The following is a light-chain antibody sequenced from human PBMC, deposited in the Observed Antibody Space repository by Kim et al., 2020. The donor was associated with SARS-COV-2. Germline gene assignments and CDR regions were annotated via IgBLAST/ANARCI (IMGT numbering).Light chain of an antibody. CDR2: DAS. Sequence: ALSPGERATRSCRANQSVSSYLAWYQQKPGQAPRLLIYDASNRATGIPARFSGSGSGTDFTLTISSLEPEDFAVYYCQQRSNWLTFGGGTKVDIK. V-gene: IGKV3-11*01. CDR3: QQRSNWLT. CDR1: QSVSSY. J-gene: IGKJ4*01.